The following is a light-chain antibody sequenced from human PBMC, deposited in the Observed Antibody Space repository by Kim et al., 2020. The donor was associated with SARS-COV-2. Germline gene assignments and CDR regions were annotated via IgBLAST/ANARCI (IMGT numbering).Light chain of an antibody. CDR1: QSVSSNY. J-gene: IGKJ1*01. CDR2: GAS. CDR3: QQYGNSPRT. Sequence: SPGERAALSCRASQSVSSNYLAWFQQKPGRAPRLLIYGASSRATGIPDRFSGSGSGTDFTLTISRLEPEDFAVYYCQQYGNSPRTFGQGTKVDIK. V-gene: IGKV3-20*01.